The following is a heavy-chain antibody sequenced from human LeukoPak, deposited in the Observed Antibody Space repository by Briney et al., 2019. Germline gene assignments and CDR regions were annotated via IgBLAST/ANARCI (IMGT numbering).Heavy chain of an antibody. V-gene: IGHV3-64*01. CDR3: ARGPRITMIVVVDGDAFDI. D-gene: IGHD3-22*01. Sequence: GGSLRLSCAASGFTFSSYPMHWVRQAPGKGLEYVSAISSNGGSTYYANSVKGRFTISRDNSKNTLYLQMGSLRAEDMAVYYCARGPRITMIVVVDGDAFDIWGQGTMVTVSS. J-gene: IGHJ3*02. CDR2: ISSNGGST. CDR1: GFTFSSYP.